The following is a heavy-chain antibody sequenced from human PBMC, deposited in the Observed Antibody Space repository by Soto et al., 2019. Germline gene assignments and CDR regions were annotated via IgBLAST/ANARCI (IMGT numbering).Heavy chain of an antibody. CDR3: AKKGFPSGDHKSWYFYL. V-gene: IGHV3-74*01. J-gene: IGHJ2*01. CDR2: INSDVSVI. D-gene: IGHD1-26*01. CDR1: GFTFSSYW. Sequence: GGSLRLSCAASGFTFSSYWMHWVRQAPGKGLVWVARINSDVSVINYADSVKGRFTISRDNSKNTLYLQMIGLRAEDTAVYYCAKKGFPSGDHKSWYFYLCARRAPVPVSA.